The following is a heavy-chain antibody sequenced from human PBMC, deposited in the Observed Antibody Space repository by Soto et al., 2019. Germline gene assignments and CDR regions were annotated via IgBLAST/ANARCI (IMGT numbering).Heavy chain of an antibody. CDR1: GFTFTNYE. D-gene: IGHD5-12*01. V-gene: IGHV3-48*03. CDR2: ISSSGKTI. CDR3: ARDPEKYSGSDLGIDY. Sequence: GGSLRPSCAASGFTFTNYEMNWVRQAPGKGLEWISYISSSGKTISYADSVKGRFTISRDNAKNSLYLQMNSLRAEDTAVYYCARDPEKYSGSDLGIDYWGQGTLVTVS. J-gene: IGHJ4*02.